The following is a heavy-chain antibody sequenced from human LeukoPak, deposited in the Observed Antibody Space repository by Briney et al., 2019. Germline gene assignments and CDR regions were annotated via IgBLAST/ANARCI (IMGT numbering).Heavy chain of an antibody. CDR3: ARDPTEVHYDFWSGYYTGHDAFDI. Sequence: SETLSLTCTVSGGSISGYYWSWIRQPAGKGLEWIGRIYTSGSTNYNPSLKSRVTMSVDTSKNQFSLKLSSVTAADTAVYYCARDPTEVHYDFWSGYYTGHDAFDIWGQGTMVTVSS. J-gene: IGHJ3*02. CDR1: GGSISGYY. V-gene: IGHV4-4*07. CDR2: IYTSGST. D-gene: IGHD3-3*01.